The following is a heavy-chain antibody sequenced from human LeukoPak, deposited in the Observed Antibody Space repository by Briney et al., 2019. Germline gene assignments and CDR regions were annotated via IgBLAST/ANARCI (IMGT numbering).Heavy chain of an antibody. Sequence: TGGSLRLSCAASGFTFSSYSMNWVRQAPGKGLEWVSSISSSSSYIYYADSVKGRFTISRDNAKNSLYLQMNSLRAEDTAVYYCARVGYCSGGSCYLFDYWGRGTLVTVSS. CDR2: ISSSSSYI. D-gene: IGHD2-15*01. CDR3: ARVGYCSGGSCYLFDY. V-gene: IGHV3-21*01. CDR1: GFTFSSYS. J-gene: IGHJ4*02.